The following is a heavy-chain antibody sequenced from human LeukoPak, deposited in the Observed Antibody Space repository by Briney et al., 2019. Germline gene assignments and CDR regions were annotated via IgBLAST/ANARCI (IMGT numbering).Heavy chain of an antibody. Sequence: SETLSLTCTVSGGFVSSGSYYWSWIRQPPGKGLEWIGYIYYSVSTNYNPSLKSRVTISVDTSKNQFSLKLSSVTAADTAVYYCARETAYGDFNFDYWGQGTLVTVSS. J-gene: IGHJ4*02. CDR1: GGFVSSGSYY. CDR2: IYYSVST. V-gene: IGHV4-61*01. D-gene: IGHD4-17*01. CDR3: ARETAYGDFNFDY.